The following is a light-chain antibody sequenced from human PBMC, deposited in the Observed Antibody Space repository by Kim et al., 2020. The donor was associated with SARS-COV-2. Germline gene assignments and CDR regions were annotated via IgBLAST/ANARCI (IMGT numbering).Light chain of an antibody. V-gene: IGKV3-15*01. CDR2: GAS. Sequence: SPGERATLSCRASQSVSSNLAWYQLKPGRAPRLLIYGASTRATGIPARFSGTGSGTEFTLTTSSLQSEDFALYYCHQYNDWPPGDTFGQGTKLEIK. J-gene: IGKJ2*01. CDR3: HQYNDWPPGDT. CDR1: QSVSSN.